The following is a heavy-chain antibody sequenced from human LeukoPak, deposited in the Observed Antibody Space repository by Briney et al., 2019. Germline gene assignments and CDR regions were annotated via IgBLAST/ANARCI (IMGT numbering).Heavy chain of an antibody. D-gene: IGHD2-15*01. Sequence: GGSLRLSCAVSGFTFSNYGVHWVRQAPGKGLEWVALLSSGGINKHYADSVKGRFIISRDNSMNALYLQMNSLRVEDTAVYYCARDHAGSGRAFDNWGQGTLVTVSS. CDR3: ARDHAGSGRAFDN. CDR1: GFTFSNYG. CDR2: LSSGGINK. V-gene: IGHV3-30*03. J-gene: IGHJ4*02.